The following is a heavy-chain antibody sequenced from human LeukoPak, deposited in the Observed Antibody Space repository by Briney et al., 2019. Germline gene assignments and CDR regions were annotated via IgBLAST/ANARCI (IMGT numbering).Heavy chain of an antibody. V-gene: IGHV3-30*03. CDR3: ARALTGTHLWYFDY. CDR2: ISYDGSNK. Sequence: GGSLRLSCAASGFTFSSYGMHWVRKAPAKGLELVAVISYDGSNKYYADSVKGRFTISRDNSKNTLYLQMNSLRAEETAVYYCARALTGTHLWYFDYWGQGTLVTVSS. J-gene: IGHJ4*02. CDR1: GFTFSSYG. D-gene: IGHD1-20*01.